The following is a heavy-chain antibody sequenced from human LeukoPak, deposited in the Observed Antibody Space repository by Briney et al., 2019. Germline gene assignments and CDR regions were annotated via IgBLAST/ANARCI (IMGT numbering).Heavy chain of an antibody. J-gene: IGHJ4*02. CDR1: GGTFSSYA. CDR2: IIPIFGTA. D-gene: IGHD5-18*01. V-gene: IGHV1-69*13. Sequence: SVKVSCKASGGTFSSYAISWVGQAPGQGLEWMGGIIPIFGTANYAQKFQGRVTITADESTSTAYMELSSLRSEDTAVYYCASPEGGYSYGYVYWGQGTLVTVSS. CDR3: ASPEGGYSYGYVY.